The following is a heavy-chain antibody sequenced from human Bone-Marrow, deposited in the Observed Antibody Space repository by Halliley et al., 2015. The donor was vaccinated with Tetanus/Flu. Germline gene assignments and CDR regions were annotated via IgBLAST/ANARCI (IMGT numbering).Heavy chain of an antibody. J-gene: IGHJ4*02. CDR3: ARPWGY. D-gene: IGHD7-27*01. Sequence: PGKGLGGVANIKQDGSEKYYVDPVKGRFTISRDNAKNSLYLQMSSLKGEDSAVYFCARPWGYWGQGTLVTVSS. V-gene: IGHV3-7*04. CDR2: IKQDGSEK.